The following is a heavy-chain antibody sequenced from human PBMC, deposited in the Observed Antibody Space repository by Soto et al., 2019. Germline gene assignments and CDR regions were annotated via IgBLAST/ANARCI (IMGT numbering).Heavy chain of an antibody. CDR3: ASRDIVVVVASTPGPYFYYGMDV. D-gene: IGHD2-15*01. J-gene: IGHJ6*02. CDR1: GGHLSSYA. Sequence: PSVKVSCKASGGHLSSYAISWVRQAHGQGLEWTVPIIPIFGTANYAQKFQGRVTITAHEPTSTDYMELSSMRSEDKAVYYCASRDIVVVVASTPGPYFYYGMDVWGQGTTVTVSS. V-gene: IGHV1-69*01. CDR2: IIPIFGTA.